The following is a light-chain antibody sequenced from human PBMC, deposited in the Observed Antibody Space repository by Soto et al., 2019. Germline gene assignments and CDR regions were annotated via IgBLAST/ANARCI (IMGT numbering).Light chain of an antibody. CDR3: QQYNNWPSWT. Sequence: EIVMTQSPVTLSVSPGERATISCRASQSVSSNLAWYQQKPGQAPRLLIYGASTRATGIPARFSGSGSGTEFTLTFSSLQSEDFAVYYCQQYNNWPSWTFGQGTKVEIK. J-gene: IGKJ1*01. CDR1: QSVSSN. CDR2: GAS. V-gene: IGKV3-15*01.